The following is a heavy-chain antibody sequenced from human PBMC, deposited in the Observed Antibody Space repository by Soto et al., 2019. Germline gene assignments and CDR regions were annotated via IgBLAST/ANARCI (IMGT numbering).Heavy chain of an antibody. Sequence: PSETLPLTCTVSGDSIDSSHYCWNWIRQHPEKGLEWIGYIHHSGSTYYNPSLKSRLAISVDTSRNQFSLKVSSVTAADTAVYYCARGSMATLYFDYWGQGALVTVSS. CDR2: IHHSGST. D-gene: IGHD3-10*01. CDR3: ARGSMATLYFDY. J-gene: IGHJ4*02. V-gene: IGHV4-31*03. CDR1: GDSIDSSHYC.